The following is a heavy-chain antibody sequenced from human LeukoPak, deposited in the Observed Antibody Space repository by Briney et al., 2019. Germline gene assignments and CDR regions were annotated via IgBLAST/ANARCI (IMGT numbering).Heavy chain of an antibody. Sequence: PGGSLRLSCAASGFTLSDTWMHWVRQAPGEGLVWVSRIRSDGSDTRYAESVKGRFTISRDNAKNTLYLQMNSLRAEDTAVYYCARDWFHAIDCWGQGTLVTVSS. CDR1: GFTLSDTW. V-gene: IGHV3-74*01. D-gene: IGHD2/OR15-2a*01. CDR2: IRSDGSDT. J-gene: IGHJ4*02. CDR3: ARDWFHAIDC.